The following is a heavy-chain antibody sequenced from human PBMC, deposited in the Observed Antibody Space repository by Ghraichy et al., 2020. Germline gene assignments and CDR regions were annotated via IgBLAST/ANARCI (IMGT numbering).Heavy chain of an antibody. CDR2: IFYSGST. J-gene: IGHJ3*02. V-gene: IGHV4-39*01. CDR3: ARAYCSGGVCPNAFNI. CDR1: GGSISSSGNY. D-gene: IGHD2-15*01. Sequence: SETLSLTCTVSGGSISSSGNYWGWIRQPPGKGLEWIGSIFYSGSTYYNPSLGSRVTISGDTSKKQFSLKLISVTAADTAMYYCARAYCSGGVCPNAFNIWGQGTMVTVSS.